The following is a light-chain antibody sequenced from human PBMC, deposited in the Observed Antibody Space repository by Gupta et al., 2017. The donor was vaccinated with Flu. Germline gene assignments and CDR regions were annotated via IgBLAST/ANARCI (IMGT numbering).Light chain of an antibody. CDR1: QSIGNY. J-gene: IGKJ4*01. Sequence: DRVTLTCRASQSIGNYLIWFYQKPPSAATLLLFDASTMQPSVPSSRFSGSCATTFSTITISLLLHEDLAVYYRQSYGDPPATFGQGTKVEIK. CDR2: DAS. CDR3: QSYGDPPAT. V-gene: IGKV1-39*01.